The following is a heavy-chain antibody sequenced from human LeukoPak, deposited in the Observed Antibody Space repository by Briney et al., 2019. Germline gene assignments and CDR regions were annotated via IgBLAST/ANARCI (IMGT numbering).Heavy chain of an antibody. J-gene: IGHJ1*01. CDR1: GFTFTTYA. CDR2: IKQDGSEK. Sequence: GGSLRLSCAASGFTFTTYALTWVRHAPGKGLEWVANIKQDGSEKYYVDSVKGRFTISRDNAKNSLFLQMNSLRAEDTAVYYCARIYCSSGSCFEYFQHWGQGTLVTVSS. D-gene: IGHD2-15*01. V-gene: IGHV3-7*01. CDR3: ARIYCSSGSCFEYFQH.